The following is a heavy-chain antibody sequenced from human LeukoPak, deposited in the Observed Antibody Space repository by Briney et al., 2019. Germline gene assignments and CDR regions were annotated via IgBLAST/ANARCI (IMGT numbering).Heavy chain of an antibody. Sequence: SETLSLTCTVSGGSISIYYCSWIRHPPGKGLEWSGYIYYSASTNYNPSLKSRVHISVEPFKNEFSLKLSSVTAADTAVYYCARYVTTVTTYDYWGQGTLVTVSS. CDR2: IYYSAST. CDR3: ARYVTTVTTYDY. D-gene: IGHD4-17*01. V-gene: IGHV4-59*01. J-gene: IGHJ4*02. CDR1: GGSISIYY.